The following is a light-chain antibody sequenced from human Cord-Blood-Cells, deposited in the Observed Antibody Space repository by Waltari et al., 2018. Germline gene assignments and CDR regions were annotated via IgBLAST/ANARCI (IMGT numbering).Light chain of an antibody. CDR2: WAS. Sequence: DIVMTQSPDSLAVSLGERATINCKSSQSVLYSSNNKNYLAWYQQKPGQRPKLLIYWASTRESGVPDRFSGSGSGTDFTRTISSLQAEDVAVYYCQQYYSTPLTFGGGTKVEIK. J-gene: IGKJ4*01. CDR1: QSVLYSSNNKNY. V-gene: IGKV4-1*01. CDR3: QQYYSTPLT.